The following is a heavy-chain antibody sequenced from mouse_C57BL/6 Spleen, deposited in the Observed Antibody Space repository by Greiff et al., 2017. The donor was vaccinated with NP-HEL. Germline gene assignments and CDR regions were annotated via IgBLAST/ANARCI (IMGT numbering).Heavy chain of an antibody. CDR2: IDPSDSYT. V-gene: IGHV1-69*01. J-gene: IGHJ4*01. CDR1: GYTFTSYW. D-gene: IGHD2-4*01. CDR3: ARSGDYDVHAMDY. Sequence: QVQLQQSGAELVMPGASVKLSCKASGYTFTSYWMHWVKQRPGQGLEWIGEIDPSDSYTNYNQKFKGKSTLTVDKSSSTAYMQLSSLTSEDSAVYYCARSGDYDVHAMDYWGQGTSVTVSS.